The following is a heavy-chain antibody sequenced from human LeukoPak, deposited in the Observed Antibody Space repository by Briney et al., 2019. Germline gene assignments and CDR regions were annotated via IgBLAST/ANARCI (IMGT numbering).Heavy chain of an antibody. D-gene: IGHD2-2*01. CDR2: IRYDGSNK. CDR3: AKDYCSSTSCNFDY. V-gene: IGHV3-30*02. Sequence: GGSLRLSCAASGFTFSSYGMHWVRQAPGKGLEWVAFIRYDGSNKYYADSVKGRFTISRDNSKNTLYLQMNSLRAEDTAVYYCAKDYCSSTSCNFDYWGQGTLGTVSS. J-gene: IGHJ4*02. CDR1: GFTFSSYG.